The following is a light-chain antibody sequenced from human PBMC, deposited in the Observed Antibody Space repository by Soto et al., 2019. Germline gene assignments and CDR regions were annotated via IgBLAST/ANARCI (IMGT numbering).Light chain of an antibody. Sequence: QSVLTQPPSVSGAPGQTVTISCTGSSSNIGAGYDVPWYQQHPGTAPKLLIYGNSNRPSGVPDRFSGSKSGTSASLAITGLQAEDEDDYYCQSYASSLSVVFGRGTKLTVL. CDR3: QSYASSLSVV. V-gene: IGLV1-40*01. CDR2: GNS. CDR1: SSNIGAGYD. J-gene: IGLJ2*01.